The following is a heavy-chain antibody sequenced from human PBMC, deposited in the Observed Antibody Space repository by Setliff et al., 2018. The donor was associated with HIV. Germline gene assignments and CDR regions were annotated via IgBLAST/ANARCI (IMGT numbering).Heavy chain of an antibody. D-gene: IGHD5-18*01. CDR3: ARVGIQLWYPSYYYYYMDV. CDR1: GGSFSSYA. Sequence: SVKVSCKASGGSFSSYAISWVRQAPGQGLEWMGGIIPILGIANYAQKFQGRVTITADKSTSTAYMELSSLRSEDTAVYYCARVGIQLWYPSYYYYYMDVWGKGTTVTVSS. V-gene: IGHV1-69*10. J-gene: IGHJ6*03. CDR2: IIPILGIA.